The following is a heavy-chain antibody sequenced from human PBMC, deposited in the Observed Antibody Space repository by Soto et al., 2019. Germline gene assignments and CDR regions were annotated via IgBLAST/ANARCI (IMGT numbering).Heavy chain of an antibody. Sequence: SLRLSCAASGFTFDDYAMHWVRQAPGKGLEWVSGISWNSGSIGYADPVKGRFTISRDNAKNSLYLQMNSLRAEDTALYYCAKEDGSGWFKYYFDYWGQGTLVTVSS. CDR3: AKEDGSGWFKYYFDY. CDR2: ISWNSGSI. J-gene: IGHJ4*02. CDR1: GFTFDDYA. V-gene: IGHV3-9*01. D-gene: IGHD6-19*01.